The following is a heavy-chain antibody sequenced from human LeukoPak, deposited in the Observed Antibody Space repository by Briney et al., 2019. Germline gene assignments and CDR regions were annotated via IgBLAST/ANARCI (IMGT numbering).Heavy chain of an antibody. CDR3: ARAYSSSWHYFDY. D-gene: IGHD6-13*01. CDR1: GGSISSGGYY. V-gene: IGHV4-31*03. CDR2: IYYSGST. J-gene: IGHJ4*02. Sequence: SETLSLTCTVSGGSISSGGYYWSWIRQHPGKGLEWIGYIYYSGSTYYNPSLKSRVTISVETSKNQFSLKLSSVTAADTAVYYCARAYSSSWHYFDYWGQGTLVTVSS.